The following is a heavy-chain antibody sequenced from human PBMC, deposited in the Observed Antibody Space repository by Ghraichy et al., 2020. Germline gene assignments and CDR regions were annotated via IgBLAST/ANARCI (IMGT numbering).Heavy chain of an antibody. D-gene: IGHD1-26*01. V-gene: IGHV3-23*01. J-gene: IGHJ4*02. CDR1: GFTFSAYA. Sequence: GSLRLSCAASGFTFSAYAMGWVRQAPGKGLEWVSAITDSGSSANYADSVKGRFTISRDNSKNTLYLQMDSLRAEDTAVYYCAKRSASSYGNFDYWGQGTLVTVSS. CDR2: ITDSGSSA. CDR3: AKRSASSYGNFDY.